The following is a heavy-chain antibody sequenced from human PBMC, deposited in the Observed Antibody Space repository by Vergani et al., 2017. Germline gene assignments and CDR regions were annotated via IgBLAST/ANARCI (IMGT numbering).Heavy chain of an antibody. CDR3: ARAHSYGFDY. Sequence: QVQLVQSGAEVKKPGSSVKVSCKASGGTFSSYAISWVRQAPGQGLEWMGIINPRGGSTNSAQNFQGRVTMTRETSTSTVYMELSSLRSEDTAVYFCARAHSYGFDYWGQGTLVTVSS. J-gene: IGHJ4*02. V-gene: IGHV1-46*03. D-gene: IGHD5-18*01. CDR2: INPRGGST. CDR1: GGTFSSYA.